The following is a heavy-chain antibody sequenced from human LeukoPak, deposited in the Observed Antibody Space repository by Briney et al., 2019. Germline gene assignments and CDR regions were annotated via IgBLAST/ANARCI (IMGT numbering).Heavy chain of an antibody. CDR3: AELGITMIGGV. Sequence: GGSLRLSCAASGFTFSSYWMSWVRQAPGKGLEWVSYISSSGSAIYYADSVKGRFTISRDNAKNSLYLQMNSLRAEDTAVYYCAELGITMIGGVWGKGTTVTISS. D-gene: IGHD3-10*02. J-gene: IGHJ6*04. CDR1: GFTFSSYW. CDR2: ISSSGSAI. V-gene: IGHV3-48*04.